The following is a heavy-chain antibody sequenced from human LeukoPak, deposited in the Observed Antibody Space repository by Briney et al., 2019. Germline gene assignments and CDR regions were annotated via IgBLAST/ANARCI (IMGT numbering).Heavy chain of an antibody. V-gene: IGHV4-34*01. J-gene: IGHJ4*02. D-gene: IGHD1-1*01. Sequence: SETLSLTCAVYGGSFSGYYWSWIRQPPGKGLEWIGEINHSGSTNYNPSLKSRVTISVDTSKNQFSLKLSSVTAADTAVYYCATGRSTTGTTVFDYWGQGTLVTVSS. CDR2: INHSGST. CDR1: GGSFSGYY. CDR3: ATGRSTTGTTVFDY.